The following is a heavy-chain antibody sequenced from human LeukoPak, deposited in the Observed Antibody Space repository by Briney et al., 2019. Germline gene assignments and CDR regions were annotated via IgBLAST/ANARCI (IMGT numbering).Heavy chain of an antibody. V-gene: IGHV4-59*01. CDR1: GGSISSYY. CDR2: IYHSGST. J-gene: IGHJ4*02. D-gene: IGHD7-27*01. CDR3: ARGRLGIEPFDFDY. Sequence: SETLSLTCTVSGGSISSYYWSWIRQPPGKGLEWIGYIYHSGSTNYNPSLKSRVTISVDTSKNQFSLKLSSVTAADTAVYYCARGRLGIEPFDFDYWGQGTLVTVSS.